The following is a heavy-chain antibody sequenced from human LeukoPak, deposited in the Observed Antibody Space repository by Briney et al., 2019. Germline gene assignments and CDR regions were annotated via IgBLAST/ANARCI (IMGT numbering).Heavy chain of an antibody. D-gene: IGHD3-10*01. CDR2: IRNDGSIK. V-gene: IGHV3-30*02. J-gene: IGHJ4*02. Sequence: PGGSLRLSCAASGFTFSSYSMNWVRQAPGKGLEWAAFIRNDGSIKYYPDSVKGRFTISRDNSKNTLYLQMNSLRAEDTAVYYCARGRVLLWFGDRGGPLFDYWGQGTLVTVSS. CDR1: GFTFSSYS. CDR3: ARGRVLLWFGDRGGPLFDY.